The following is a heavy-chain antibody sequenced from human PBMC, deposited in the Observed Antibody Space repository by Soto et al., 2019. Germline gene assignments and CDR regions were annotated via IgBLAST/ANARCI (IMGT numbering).Heavy chain of an antibody. J-gene: IGHJ6*02. V-gene: IGHV4-31*03. D-gene: IGHD3-3*01. CDR1: GFSLNRSLFY. Sequence: TLSLTCTFSGFSLNRSLFYLRWVRPLPGKGLEWIGYVYYSGTTYYNPSLKSRIAISSDTSKNQFSLTLNSVTAADTAVYYCAAREIFGVIIKMDGWGRGNTVTVSS. CDR3: AAREIFGVIIKMDG. CDR2: VYYSGTT.